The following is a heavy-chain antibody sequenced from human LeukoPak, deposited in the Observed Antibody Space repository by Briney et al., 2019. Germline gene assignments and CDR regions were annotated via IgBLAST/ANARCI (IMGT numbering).Heavy chain of an antibody. V-gene: IGHV1-69*05. D-gene: IGHD4-23*01. CDR2: IIPIFGTA. J-gene: IGHJ3*02. CDR1: GGTFSSYA. CDR3: ARELRWYPDAFDI. Sequence: SVKVSCKASGGTFSSYAISWVRQAPGQGLEWMGGIIPIFGTANYAQKFQGRVTITTDESTSTAYMELSSLRSEDTAVYYCARELRWYPDAFDIWGQGTMVTVSS.